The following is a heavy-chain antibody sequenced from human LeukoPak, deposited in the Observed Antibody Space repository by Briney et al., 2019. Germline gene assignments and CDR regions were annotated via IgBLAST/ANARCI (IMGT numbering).Heavy chain of an antibody. D-gene: IGHD5-18*01. Sequence: GGSLRLSCAASGFTFSSYAMHWVRQAPGKGLEWVAVISYDGSNKYYADSVKGRFTISRDNSKNTLYLQMNSLRAEDTAVYYCARASGDTAMVIYYYYYMDVWGKGTTVTVSS. V-gene: IGHV3-30*04. CDR1: GFTFSSYA. J-gene: IGHJ6*03. CDR3: ARASGDTAMVIYYYYYMDV. CDR2: ISYDGSNK.